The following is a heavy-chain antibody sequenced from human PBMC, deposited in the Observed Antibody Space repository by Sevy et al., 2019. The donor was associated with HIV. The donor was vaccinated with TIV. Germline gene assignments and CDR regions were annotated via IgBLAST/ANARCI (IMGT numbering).Heavy chain of an antibody. Sequence: GGFLRLYCTASGFTFSSAWMSWVRQAPGKGLACVGRMKSEFDGGAIEYAAPVKGRFTISREDSKNTVYLQMNSLKTEDTAVYYCITDPAYRGYDEEVINYYFYGMDVWGQGTTVTVSS. CDR1: GFTFSSAW. V-gene: IGHV3-15*01. CDR3: ITDPAYRGYDEEVINYYFYGMDV. D-gene: IGHD5-12*01. CDR2: MKSEFDGGAI. J-gene: IGHJ6*02.